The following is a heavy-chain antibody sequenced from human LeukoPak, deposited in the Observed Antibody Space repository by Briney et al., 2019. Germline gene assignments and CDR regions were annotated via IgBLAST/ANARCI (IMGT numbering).Heavy chain of an antibody. CDR3: ARSDFWIFDP. CDR2: IYYSGST. D-gene: IGHD3-3*01. CDR1: GGSISSYY. J-gene: IGHJ5*02. V-gene: IGHV4-59*12. Sequence: SETLSLTCTVSGGSISSYYWSWIRQPPGKGLEFIGYIYYSGSTNYNPSLKSRVTISVDRSKNQFSLKLSSVTAADTAVYYCARSDFWIFDPWGQGTLVTVSS.